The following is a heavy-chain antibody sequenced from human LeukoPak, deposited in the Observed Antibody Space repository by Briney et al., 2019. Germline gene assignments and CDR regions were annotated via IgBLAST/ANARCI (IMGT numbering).Heavy chain of an antibody. V-gene: IGHV4-59*01. CDR1: GDSMSNYF. CDR2: IYYSGTT. CDR3: VARVEWRRYSSGRPPAFDI. J-gene: IGHJ3*02. Sequence: SETLSLTCTVSGDSMSNYFWSWIRQPPGKGLEWIGYIYYSGTTFYSPSLQSRVTISIDKSKNQVSLRLNSATAADTALYYCVARVEWRRYSSGRPPAFDIWGLGTMATISS. D-gene: IGHD3-10*01.